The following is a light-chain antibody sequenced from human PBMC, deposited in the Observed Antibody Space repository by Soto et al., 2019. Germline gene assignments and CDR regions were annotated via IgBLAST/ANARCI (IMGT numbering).Light chain of an antibody. CDR3: CSYAGNYTYV. Sequence: QSVLTQPRSVSGSPRQSVTISCTGTNSEVGGYIYVSWYQQHPGKAPKLMMFDVSKRPSGVPDRFSGSKSDNTASLTISGLQAEDEADYFCCSYAGNYTYVFGTGTKLTVL. CDR1: NSEVGGYIY. CDR2: DVS. J-gene: IGLJ1*01. V-gene: IGLV2-11*01.